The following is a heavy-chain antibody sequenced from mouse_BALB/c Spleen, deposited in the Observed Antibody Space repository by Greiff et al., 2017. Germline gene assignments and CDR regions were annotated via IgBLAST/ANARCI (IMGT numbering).Heavy chain of an antibody. Sequence: EVKLQESGGGLVKPGGSLKLSCAASGFTFSDYYMYWVRQTPEKRLEWVATISDGGSYTYYPDSVKGRFTISRDNAKNNLYLQMSSLKSEDTAMYYCARGPYYGSSSAWFAYWGQGTLVTVSA. CDR1: GFTFSDYY. V-gene: IGHV5-4*02. D-gene: IGHD1-1*01. CDR3: ARGPYYGSSSAWFAY. CDR2: ISDGGSYT. J-gene: IGHJ3*01.